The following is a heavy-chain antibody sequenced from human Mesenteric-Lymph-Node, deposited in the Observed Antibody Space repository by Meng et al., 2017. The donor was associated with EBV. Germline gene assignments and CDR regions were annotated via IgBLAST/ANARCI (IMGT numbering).Heavy chain of an antibody. V-gene: IGHV4-61*01. CDR2: IYHSGST. CDR3: ARIRESSDLFIEEYYIDD. Sequence: QVQLQESGPGLVKPSETLSLSCTVSGDSVSSPTYHWSWIRQPPGKGLEWIGYIYHSGSTKYNPSLKSRVTTSIDTSKNQFSLKMYSVTAADTAVYYCARIRESSDLFIEEYYIDDWGQGTLVTVVS. CDR1: GDSVSSPTYH. J-gene: IGHJ4*02. D-gene: IGHD2/OR15-2a*01.